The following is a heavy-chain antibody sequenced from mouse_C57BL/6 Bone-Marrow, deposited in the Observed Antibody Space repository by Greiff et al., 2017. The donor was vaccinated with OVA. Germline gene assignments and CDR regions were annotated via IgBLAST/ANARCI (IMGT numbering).Heavy chain of an antibody. J-gene: IGHJ4*01. CDR3: ARSGIYYGIYYAMDY. V-gene: IGHV1-63*01. CDR2: IYPGGGYT. Sequence: VQLQQSGAELVRPGTSVKMSCKASGYTFTNYWIGWAKQRPGHGLEWIGDIYPGGGYTNYNEKFKGKATLTADKSSRTAYMQFSSLTSEDSAIYYCARSGIYYGIYYAMDYWGQGTSVTVSS. D-gene: IGHD2-1*01. CDR1: GYTFTNYW.